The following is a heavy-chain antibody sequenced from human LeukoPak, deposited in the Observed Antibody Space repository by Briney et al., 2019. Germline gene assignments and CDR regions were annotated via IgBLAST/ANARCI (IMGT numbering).Heavy chain of an antibody. Sequence: ASVKVSCQASGGIYSSHAISWVRQAPGQGLEWIGWISAYNGNTNYARKLQGRVTMTTDTSTSTAYMELRSLRSDDTAVYYCARDSASDYFDSWGQGTLVTVSS. CDR3: ARDSASDYFDS. CDR1: GGIYSSHA. CDR2: ISAYNGNT. V-gene: IGHV1-18*01. J-gene: IGHJ4*02.